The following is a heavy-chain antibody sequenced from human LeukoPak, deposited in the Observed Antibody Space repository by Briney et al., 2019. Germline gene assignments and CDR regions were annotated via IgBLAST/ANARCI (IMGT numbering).Heavy chain of an antibody. CDR3: ARVRRIAARPDTFDY. CDR1: GGSISSSSYY. D-gene: IGHD6-6*01. Sequence: SETLSLTCTVSGGSISSSSYYWGWIRQPPGKGLEWIGSIYYSGSTYYNPSLKSRVTISVDTSKNQFSLKLSSVTAADTAVYYCARVRRIAARPDTFDYWGQGTLVTVSS. CDR2: IYYSGST. V-gene: IGHV4-39*07. J-gene: IGHJ4*02.